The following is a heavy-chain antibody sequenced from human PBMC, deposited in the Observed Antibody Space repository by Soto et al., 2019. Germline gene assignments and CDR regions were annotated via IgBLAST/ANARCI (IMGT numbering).Heavy chain of an antibody. D-gene: IGHD6-13*01. CDR3: ARAGIAANYYGMDV. CDR2: ISANDGST. CDR1: GYTFTSYG. V-gene: IGHV1-18*01. J-gene: IGHJ6*02. Sequence: ASVKVSCTASGYTFTSYGISWVRQAPGQGLEWMGWISANDGSTSYAQKFQGRVTMTRDTSTSTVYMELSSLRSEDTAVYYCARAGIAANYYGMDVWGQGTTVTVSS.